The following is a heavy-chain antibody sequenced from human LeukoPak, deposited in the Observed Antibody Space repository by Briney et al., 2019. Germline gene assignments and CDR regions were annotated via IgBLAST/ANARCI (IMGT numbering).Heavy chain of an antibody. CDR2: IKQDGYEK. J-gene: IGHJ6*03. CDR3: AGATGGYYYYYYMDV. D-gene: IGHD2-15*01. CDR1: GFTFSSYW. V-gene: IGHV3-7*01. Sequence: GGSLRLSCAASGFTFSSYWMSWVRQAPGKGLEWVANIKQDGYEKYYVDSVKGRFTISRDNAKNSLYLQMNSLRAEDTAVYYCAGATGGYYYYYYMDVWGKGTTVTVSS.